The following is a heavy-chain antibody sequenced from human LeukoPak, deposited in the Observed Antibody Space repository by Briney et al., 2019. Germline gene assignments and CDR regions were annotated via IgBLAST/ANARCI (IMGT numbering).Heavy chain of an antibody. CDR2: IRAYNDNT. J-gene: IGHJ5*02. CDR3: AGGERMKNWFDP. V-gene: IGHV1-18*01. D-gene: IGHD3-16*01. Sequence: GGSVKLSCTASGYTFTSYGISWVRQAPGQGLEWMGWIRAYNDNTSYAQTRQGRVTITADKSTSTAYMEQSTLRSEDTAVYYCAGGERMKNWFDPWGQGTLVTVSS. CDR1: GYTFTSYG.